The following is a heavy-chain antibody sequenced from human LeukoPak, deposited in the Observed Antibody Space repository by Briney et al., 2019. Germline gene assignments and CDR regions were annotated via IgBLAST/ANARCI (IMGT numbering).Heavy chain of an antibody. CDR3: ARFTVHRRIAVPGQFGLDY. V-gene: IGHV1-46*01. CDR2: INPTGTAT. D-gene: IGHD6-19*01. Sequence: ASVKVSCKASGYTFIRHWMHWVRLAPGQGLEWVGLINPTGTATLYAQKFQGRVTMTRDTSTSTVYMELSSLRSDDTAVYYCARFTVHRRIAVPGQFGLDYWGQGTLVTVSS. J-gene: IGHJ4*02. CDR1: GYTFIRHW.